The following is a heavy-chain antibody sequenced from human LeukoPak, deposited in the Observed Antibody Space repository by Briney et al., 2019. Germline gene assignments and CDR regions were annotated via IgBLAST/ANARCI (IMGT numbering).Heavy chain of an antibody. Sequence: GGSLRLSCAASGFTFTYAWMSWVRLAPGKGLEWVGRIKTTTEGGTTDYAAPVKGRFTISRDDSENTLYLQMSSLKTEDTAVYFCTTQAHGSGTNWGQGTLVTVSS. CDR3: TTQAHGSGTN. V-gene: IGHV3-15*01. J-gene: IGHJ4*02. CDR2: IKTTTEGGTT. D-gene: IGHD3-10*01. CDR1: GFTFTYAW.